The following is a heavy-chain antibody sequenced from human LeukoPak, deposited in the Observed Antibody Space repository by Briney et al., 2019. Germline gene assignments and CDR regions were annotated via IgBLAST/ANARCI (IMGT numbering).Heavy chain of an antibody. J-gene: IGHJ4*02. D-gene: IGHD5-12*01. Sequence: PAGNLRLSCAASGFTFSNYAMSWVRQAPGKGLEWVSGISDSGYKTYYADYVKGRFTISRDNSKNTVYLQMNSLRAEDTALYYCVKGGVATIFDYWGQGTLVTVSS. V-gene: IGHV3-23*01. CDR3: VKGGVATIFDY. CDR2: ISDSGYKT. CDR1: GFTFSNYA.